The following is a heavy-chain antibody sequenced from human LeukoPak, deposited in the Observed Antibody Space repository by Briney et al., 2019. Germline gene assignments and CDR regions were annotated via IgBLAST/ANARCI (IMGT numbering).Heavy chain of an antibody. CDR2: IKTDGSEK. Sequence: GGSLRLSCEGSGFTFSNYWMGWVRQAPGKGLQWVANIKTDGSEKYYVDSVKGRFTISRDNAKNSLYLQMNSLTVEDTAVYYCALDCCTGSRFDHWGQGTLVTVSS. CDR3: ALDCCTGSRFDH. V-gene: IGHV3-7*03. D-gene: IGHD2-8*02. CDR1: GFTFSNYW. J-gene: IGHJ4*02.